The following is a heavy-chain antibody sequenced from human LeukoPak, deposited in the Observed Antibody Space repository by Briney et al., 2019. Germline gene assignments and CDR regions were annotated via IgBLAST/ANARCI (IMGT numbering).Heavy chain of an antibody. D-gene: IGHD3-3*01. CDR3: ARGVIFGVVLDAFDI. Sequence: ASVKVSCKASGYTFTSYGISWVRQVPGQGLEWMRWISAYNGNTNYAQKLQGRVTMTTDTSTSTAYMELRSLRSDDTAVYYCARGVIFGVVLDAFDIWGQGTMVTVSS. CDR2: ISAYNGNT. J-gene: IGHJ3*02. V-gene: IGHV1-18*01. CDR1: GYTFTSYG.